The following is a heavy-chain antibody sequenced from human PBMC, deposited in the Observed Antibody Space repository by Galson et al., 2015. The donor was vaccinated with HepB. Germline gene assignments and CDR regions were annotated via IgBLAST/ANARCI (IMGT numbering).Heavy chain of an antibody. V-gene: IGHV1-46*01. J-gene: IGHJ6*02. CDR3: ARSHSGGVVYEKGYGMDV. Sequence: SVKVSCKASGYTFTSYYMHWVRQAPGQGLEWMGIINPSGGSTSYAQKFQGRVTMTRDTSTSTVYMELSSLRSEDTAVYYCARSHSGGVVYEKGYGMDVWGQGTTVTVSS. D-gene: IGHD2-8*02. CDR2: INPSGGST. CDR1: GYTFTSYY.